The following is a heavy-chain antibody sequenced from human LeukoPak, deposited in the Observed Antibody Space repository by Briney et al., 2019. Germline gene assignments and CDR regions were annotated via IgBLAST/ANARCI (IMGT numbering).Heavy chain of an antibody. V-gene: IGHV3-64D*06. J-gene: IGHJ6*04. Sequence: GGSLRLSCSASGFTFSSYAMHWVRQAPGKGLEYVSAISSNGGSTYYADSVKGRFTISRDNSKNTLYLQMSSLRAEDTAVYYCARGYCTGNNCRPYYYYGMDVWGEGTTVTVSS. D-gene: IGHD2-8*02. CDR3: ARGYCTGNNCRPYYYYGMDV. CDR1: GFTFSSYA. CDR2: ISSNGGST.